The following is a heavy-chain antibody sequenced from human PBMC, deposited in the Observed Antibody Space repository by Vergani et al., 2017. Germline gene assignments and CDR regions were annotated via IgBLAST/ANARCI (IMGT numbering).Heavy chain of an antibody. D-gene: IGHD3-10*01. Sequence: EVQLLESGGDLVQPGGSLRLSCAASGFTFYHYAMNWVRQAPGKGLEWVSGISGSGGSTYYAGSVKGRFTISRDNSKNPLHLQINNLRAEDTAVYCCARGNYYGSGTYVDPWGQGTLVTVSS. V-gene: IGHV3-23*01. CDR2: ISGSGGST. CDR1: GFTFYHYA. CDR3: ARGNYYGSGTYVDP. J-gene: IGHJ5*02.